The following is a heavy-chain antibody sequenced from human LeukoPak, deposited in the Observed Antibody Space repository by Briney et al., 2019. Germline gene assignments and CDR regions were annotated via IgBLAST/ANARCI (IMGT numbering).Heavy chain of an antibody. CDR3: ARITMVRGVHNFDY. D-gene: IGHD3-10*01. Sequence: PSQTLSLTCAVSGGSISSGGYSWSWIRQPPGKGLEWIGYIYHSGSTYYNPSLKSRVTISVDRSKNQFSLKLSSVTAADTAVYYCARITMVRGVHNFDYWGQVTLVTVSS. J-gene: IGHJ4*02. CDR2: IYHSGST. V-gene: IGHV4-30-2*01. CDR1: GGSISSGGYS.